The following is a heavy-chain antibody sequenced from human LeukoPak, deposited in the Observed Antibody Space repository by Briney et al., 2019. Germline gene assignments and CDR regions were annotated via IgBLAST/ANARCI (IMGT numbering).Heavy chain of an antibody. J-gene: IGHJ4*02. CDR2: IYWDDDK. CDR3: AHRRSGYDWNHGDFDY. D-gene: IGHD3-22*01. Sequence: SGPTLVNPTQTLTLTCSFSGFSLTTRPLGVGWTRQPPGKALEWLAVIYWDDDKRYNPSLRTRLTVTTATSKNQVVLIMTNMDPVDTATYYCAHRRSGYDWNHGDFDYWGQGTLVTVSS. CDR1: GFSLTTRPLG. V-gene: IGHV2-5*02.